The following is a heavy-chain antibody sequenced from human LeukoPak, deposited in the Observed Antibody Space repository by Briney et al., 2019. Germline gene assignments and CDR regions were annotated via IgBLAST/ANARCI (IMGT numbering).Heavy chain of an antibody. J-gene: IGHJ6*02. D-gene: IGHD2-2*01. CDR2: INHSGST. V-gene: IGHV4-34*01. CDR1: GGSFSGYY. CDR3: ARGRAQLLFYGMDV. Sequence: ASETLSLTCVVYGGSFSGYYWSWIRQPPGKGLEWIGEINHSGSTNYNPSLKSRVTISVDTSKNQFSLKLSSVTAADTAVYYCARGRAQLLFYGMDVWGQGTTVTVSS.